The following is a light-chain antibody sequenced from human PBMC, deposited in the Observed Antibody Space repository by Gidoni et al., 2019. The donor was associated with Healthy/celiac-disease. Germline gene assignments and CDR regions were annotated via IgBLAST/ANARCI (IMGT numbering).Light chain of an antibody. CDR3: QQLNSYSYT. J-gene: IGKJ2*01. CDR1: QGISSY. CDR2: AAS. Sequence: IQLTQSASFLSASVGDRVTLTCRASQGISSYLAWYQQKPGKAPKLLIYAASTLQSGVPSRFSGSGSGTEFTLTISSLQPEDFATYYCQQLNSYSYTFGQGTKLEIK. V-gene: IGKV1-9*01.